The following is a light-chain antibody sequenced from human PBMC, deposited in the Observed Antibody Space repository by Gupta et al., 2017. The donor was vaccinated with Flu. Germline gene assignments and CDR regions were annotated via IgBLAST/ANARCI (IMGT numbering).Light chain of an antibody. Sequence: EIVFTQSPGTLSLSPGERATLSCRASQSVSSSYLAWYQQKPGQAPRLLIYGASSRATGIPDRFSGSGSGTDFTLTISSLEPEDVAVYYCQQYDSTPLTFGRGTKVEIK. CDR1: QSVSSSY. CDR3: QQYDSTPLT. CDR2: GAS. V-gene: IGKV3-20*01. J-gene: IGKJ4*01.